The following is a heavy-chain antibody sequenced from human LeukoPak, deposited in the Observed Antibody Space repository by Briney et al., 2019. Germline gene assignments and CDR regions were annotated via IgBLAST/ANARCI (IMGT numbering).Heavy chain of an antibody. D-gene: IGHD6-6*01. CDR2: IIPIFGTA. V-gene: IGHV1-69*13. Sequence: SVKVSCRASGGTFSSYAISWVRQAPGQGLEWMGGIIPIFGTANYAQKFQGRVTITADESTSTAYMELSSLRSEDTAVYYCARDSSPSGGYYYYMDVWGKGTTVTVSS. J-gene: IGHJ6*03. CDR1: GGTFSSYA. CDR3: ARDSSPSGGYYYYMDV.